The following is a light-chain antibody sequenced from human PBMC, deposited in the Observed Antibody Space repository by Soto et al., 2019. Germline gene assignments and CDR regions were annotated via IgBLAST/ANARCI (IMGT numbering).Light chain of an antibody. Sequence: EIVMTQSPATLSVSPGERATLSCRASQSVSSNLAWYQQKPGQAPRLLIYGASTRATGIPARFSGSGSGTEFTLTISSLQSEDFAVYYCQQTFRTPPWTLGQGT. CDR1: QSVSSN. V-gene: IGKV3-15*01. J-gene: IGKJ1*01. CDR3: QQTFRTPPWT. CDR2: GAS.